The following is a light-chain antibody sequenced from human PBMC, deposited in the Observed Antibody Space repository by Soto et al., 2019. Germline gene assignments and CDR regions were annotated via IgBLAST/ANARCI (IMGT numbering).Light chain of an antibody. Sequence: DIQMTQSPSSLSASVGDRVTITCRASQSISSYLNWYQQKPGKAPKLLIYAASRLQSGVPSRFRGSGSGTAVSPTISSLQPQDFATYYYQQSYSTPRYTFGQGTKLEIK. CDR3: QQSYSTPRYT. CDR2: AAS. J-gene: IGKJ2*01. V-gene: IGKV1-39*01. CDR1: QSISSY.